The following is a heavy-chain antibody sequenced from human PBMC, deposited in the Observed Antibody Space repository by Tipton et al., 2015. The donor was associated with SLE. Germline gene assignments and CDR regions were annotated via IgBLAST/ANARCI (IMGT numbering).Heavy chain of an antibody. D-gene: IGHD3-3*01. CDR3: AREPRITIFEVVITYFDY. CDR2: IYTNGST. Sequence: TLSLTCTVSGGSISSGSYYWSWIRQPAGKGLEWIGRIYTNGSTNYNPSLKSRVTISVDTSKNQFSLKLNSVTAADTAVYYCAREPRITIFEVVITYFDYWGQGTLVTVSS. J-gene: IGHJ4*02. V-gene: IGHV4-61*02. CDR1: GGSISSGSYY.